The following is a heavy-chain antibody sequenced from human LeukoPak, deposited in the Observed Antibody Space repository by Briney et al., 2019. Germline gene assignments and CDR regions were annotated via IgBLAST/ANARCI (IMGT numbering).Heavy chain of an antibody. Sequence: GRSLRLSCAASGFTFSNYGIHWVRQAPGKGLEYVSGISSNGGSTNYADSVKGRFTISRDNSKNTLYLQMSSLRAEDTAVYYCVKSDRPDYAAFGLGSWGQGTLVTVSS. CDR1: GFTFSNYG. V-gene: IGHV3-64D*06. D-gene: IGHD4-17*01. CDR2: ISSNGGST. J-gene: IGHJ5*02. CDR3: VKSDRPDYAAFGLGS.